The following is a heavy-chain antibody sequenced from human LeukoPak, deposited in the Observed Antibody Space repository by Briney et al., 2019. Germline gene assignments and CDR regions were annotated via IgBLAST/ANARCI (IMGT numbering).Heavy chain of an antibody. D-gene: IGHD3-3*01. J-gene: IGHJ4*02. CDR2: IYFSGST. Sequence: PSETLSLICTVSGGFISSSIYYWGWIRQPPGQGLEWIGSIYFSGSTYYNPSLKSRVTISVDTTKNQFSLKLSSVTAADTAVYYCARQRYDFWSGYLRTPDYFDYWGQGTQVTVSS. V-gene: IGHV4-39*01. CDR3: ARQRYDFWSGYLRTPDYFDY. CDR1: GGFISSSIYY.